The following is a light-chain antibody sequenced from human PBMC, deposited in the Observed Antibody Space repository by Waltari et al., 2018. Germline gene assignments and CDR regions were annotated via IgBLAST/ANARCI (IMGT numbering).Light chain of an antibody. J-gene: IGKJ4*01. V-gene: IGKV2-30*01. CDR1: QSLVYRDGNTY. CDR2: KVS. CDR3: MQGTHWPLT. Sequence: DVVMTRSLLSLPVTLGQPASISCRSTQSLVYRDGNTYLNWFQQKPGQSPRRLIYKVSNRDSGVPDRFSGSGSGTDFTLKISRVEAEDVGVYYCMQGTHWPLTFGGGTKVEIK.